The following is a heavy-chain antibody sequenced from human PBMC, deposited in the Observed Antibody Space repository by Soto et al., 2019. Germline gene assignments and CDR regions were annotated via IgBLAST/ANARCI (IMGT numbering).Heavy chain of an antibody. J-gene: IGHJ4*02. Sequence: SETLSLTCAVYGGSFSGYYWSWIRQPPGKGLEWIGEINHSGSTNYNPALKSRVTISVDTSKNQCSLKLSSVTAADTAVYFCARDFGHGYYLDYWGRGALVTVSS. CDR1: GGSFSGYY. CDR2: INHSGST. D-gene: IGHD3-3*01. CDR3: ARDFGHGYYLDY. V-gene: IGHV4-34*01.